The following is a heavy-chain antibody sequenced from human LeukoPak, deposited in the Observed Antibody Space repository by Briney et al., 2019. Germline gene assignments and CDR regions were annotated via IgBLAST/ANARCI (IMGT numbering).Heavy chain of an antibody. D-gene: IGHD3-16*02. CDR1: GFTFGDYA. V-gene: IGHV3-49*04. CDR2: IRSKAYGGTT. CDR3: TRADYAWGSYRPYYYYMDV. Sequence: GGSLRLSCTASGFTFGDYAMSWVRRAPGKGLEWVGFIRSKAYGGTTEYAASVKGRFTISRDDSKSIAYLQMNSLKTEDTAVYYCTRADYAWGSYRPYYYYMDVWGKGTTVTISS. J-gene: IGHJ6*03.